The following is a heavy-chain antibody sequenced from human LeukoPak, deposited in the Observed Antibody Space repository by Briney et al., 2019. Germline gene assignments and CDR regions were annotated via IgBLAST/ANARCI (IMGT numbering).Heavy chain of an antibody. Sequence: ASVKVSCKASGGTFISYAISWVRQAPGQGLEWMGGIIPIFGTANYAQKFQGRVTITADESTSTAYMELSSLRSEDTAVYYCARGVVPAAIFDGFDPWGQRTLVTVSS. J-gene: IGHJ5*02. V-gene: IGHV1-69*13. CDR3: ARGVVPAAIFDGFDP. CDR2: IIPIFGTA. D-gene: IGHD2-2*02. CDR1: GGTFISYA.